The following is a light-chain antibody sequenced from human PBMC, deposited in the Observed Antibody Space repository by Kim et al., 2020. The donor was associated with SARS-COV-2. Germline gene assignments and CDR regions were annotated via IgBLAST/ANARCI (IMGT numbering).Light chain of an antibody. J-gene: IGKJ2*01. Sequence: SASAGDRVTSTCRASQSSSSWLAWYQQKPGKAPKLLIYKASSLESGVPSRFSGSGSGTEFTLTISSLQPDDFATYYCQQYNSYPYTFGQGTKLEI. CDR3: QQYNSYPYT. V-gene: IGKV1-5*03. CDR2: KAS. CDR1: QSSSSW.